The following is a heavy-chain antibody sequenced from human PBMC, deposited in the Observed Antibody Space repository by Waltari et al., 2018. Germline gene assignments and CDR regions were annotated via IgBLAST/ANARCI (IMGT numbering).Heavy chain of an antibody. CDR1: GFSFVAYT. D-gene: IGHD3-10*01. Sequence: EVQLVESGGVVVQPGGSLRLSCAASGFSFVAYTMHWVRQAPGKGLEWVSLISWDGGSTYYADSVKGRFTISRDNSKNSLYLQMNSLRTEDTALYYCAKGQHYYGSGSRYFDLWGRGTLVTVSS. CDR3: AKGQHYYGSGSRYFDL. J-gene: IGHJ2*01. CDR2: ISWDGGST. V-gene: IGHV3-43*01.